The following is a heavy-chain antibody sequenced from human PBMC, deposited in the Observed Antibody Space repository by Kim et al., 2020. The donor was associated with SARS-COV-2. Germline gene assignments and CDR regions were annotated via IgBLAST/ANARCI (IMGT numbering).Heavy chain of an antibody. Sequence: GGSLRLSCAASGFTFSSYEMNWVRQAPGKGLEWVSYISSSGSTIYYADSVKGRFTISRDNAKNSLYLQMNSLRAEDTAVYYCARDSRTTVTYYYYGMDVWGRGTTVTVSS. CDR1: GFTFSSYE. J-gene: IGHJ6*02. CDR2: ISSSGSTI. D-gene: IGHD4-17*01. CDR3: ARDSRTTVTYYYYGMDV. V-gene: IGHV3-48*03.